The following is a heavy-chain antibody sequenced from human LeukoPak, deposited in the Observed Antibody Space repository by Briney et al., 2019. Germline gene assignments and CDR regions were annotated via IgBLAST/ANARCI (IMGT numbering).Heavy chain of an antibody. CDR1: EYSFSKYC. J-gene: IGHJ4*02. D-gene: IGHD6-13*01. CDR3: AIGRGGQQLGDY. Sequence: GESLKISCKHSEYSFSKYCIGWVRQMPGKGLEWMGIIYPDDSDTRYSPSFQGQVTISADRSISTAYLQWSSLKASDTAMYYCAIGRGGQQLGDYWGQGTLVTVSS. V-gene: IGHV5-51*01. CDR2: IYPDDSDT.